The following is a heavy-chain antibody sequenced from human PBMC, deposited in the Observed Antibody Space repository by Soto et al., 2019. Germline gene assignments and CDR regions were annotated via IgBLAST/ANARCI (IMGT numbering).Heavy chain of an antibody. J-gene: IGHJ4*02. V-gene: IGHV3-23*01. Sequence: EVQLLESGGGLVQPGGSLRLSCAASGFTFSSYAMRWIRQAPGKGLAWVSAVSGSGGSTYYADSVKGRFTISRDNSKNTLHLQMNSLRAEDTAVYYCARRGPGTYFDYWGQGTLVTVSS. CDR2: VSGSGGST. CDR1: GFTFSSYA. CDR3: ARRGPGTYFDY. D-gene: IGHD6-13*01.